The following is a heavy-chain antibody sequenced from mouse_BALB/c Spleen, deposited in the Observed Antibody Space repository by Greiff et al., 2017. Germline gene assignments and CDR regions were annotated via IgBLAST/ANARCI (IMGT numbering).Heavy chain of an antibody. V-gene: IGHV7-3*02. CDR1: GFTFTDYY. J-gene: IGHJ3*01. D-gene: IGHD2-3*01. CDR3: ARDSLYDGYAWFAY. Sequence: DVKLVESGGGLVQPGGSLRLSCATSGFTFTDYYMSWVRQPPGKALEWLGFIRNKANGYTTEYSASVKGRFTISRDNSQSILYLQMNTLRAEDSATYYCARDSLYDGYAWFAYWGQGTLVTVSA. CDR2: IRNKANGYTT.